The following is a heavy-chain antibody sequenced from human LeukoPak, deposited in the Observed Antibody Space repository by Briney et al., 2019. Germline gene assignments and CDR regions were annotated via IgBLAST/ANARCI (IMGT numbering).Heavy chain of an antibody. D-gene: IGHD4-11*01. V-gene: IGHV1-2*02. CDR1: GYTFTDYY. CDR3: ARDRDYSNTERGFDY. CDR2: INPNSGET. Sequence: VASVKVSCKTSGYTFTDYYIHWGRQAPGQGLEWMGWINPNSGETNSAQKFQGRVTMTGDASISTAYMELRRVTSDDTAVYYCARDRDYSNTERGFDYWGQGTLVTVSS. J-gene: IGHJ4*02.